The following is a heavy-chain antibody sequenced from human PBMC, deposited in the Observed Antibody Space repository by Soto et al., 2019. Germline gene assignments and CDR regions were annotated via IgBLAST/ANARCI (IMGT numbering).Heavy chain of an antibody. V-gene: IGHV4-39*01. D-gene: IGHD6-13*01. J-gene: IGHJ4*02. Sequence: SETLSLTCTVSNGSISNPIYYWGWMRQPPGKGLEWIGSINHRGNTYYNPSLQGRVTISVDTSKNQFSLKLSSVTAADTAVYYCARGKRIAAFDYWGQGTLVTVSS. CDR3: ARGKRIAAFDY. CDR2: INHRGNT. CDR1: NGSISNPIYY.